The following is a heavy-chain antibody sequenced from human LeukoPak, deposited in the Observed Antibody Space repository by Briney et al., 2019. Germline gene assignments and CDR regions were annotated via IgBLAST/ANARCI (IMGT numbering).Heavy chain of an antibody. Sequence: SETLSLTCAVYGGSFSGYYWSWIRQPPGKGLEWIGEINHSGSTNYNPSLKSRVTISVDTSKNQISLKLSSVTAADTAVYYCARMVRREYQLPRSFDYWGQGTLVTVSS. V-gene: IGHV4-34*01. D-gene: IGHD2-2*01. CDR2: INHSGST. CDR3: ARMVRREYQLPRSFDY. CDR1: GGSFSGYY. J-gene: IGHJ4*02.